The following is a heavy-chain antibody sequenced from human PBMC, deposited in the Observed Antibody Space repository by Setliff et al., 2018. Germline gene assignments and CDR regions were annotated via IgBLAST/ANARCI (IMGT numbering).Heavy chain of an antibody. D-gene: IGHD1-26*01. CDR2: IYPGDSDT. CDR3: ASSSGSSSNDAFDI. J-gene: IGHJ3*02. V-gene: IGHV5-51*01. CDR1: GYRFSSHW. Sequence: GESLTISCKGSGYRFSSHWIGWVRQMPGKGLEWMGIIYPGDSDTRYSPSFQGQVTISADKSISTAYLQWSSLKASDTAMYYRASSSGSSSNDAFDIWGQGTTVTVSS.